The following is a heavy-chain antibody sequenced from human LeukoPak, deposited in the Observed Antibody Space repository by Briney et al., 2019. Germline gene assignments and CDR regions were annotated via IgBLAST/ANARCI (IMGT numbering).Heavy chain of an antibody. J-gene: IGHJ5*02. CDR2: ISSSSSTI. CDR1: GFTFSSYS. D-gene: IGHD6-6*01. Sequence: PGGSLRLSCAASGFTFSSYSMTWVRQAPGKGLEWVSYISSSSSTIYYADSVKGRFTISRDNAKNSLYLQMNSLRAEDTAVYYCARTSMAARGSFDPWGQGTLVTVSS. CDR3: ARTSMAARGSFDP. V-gene: IGHV3-48*01.